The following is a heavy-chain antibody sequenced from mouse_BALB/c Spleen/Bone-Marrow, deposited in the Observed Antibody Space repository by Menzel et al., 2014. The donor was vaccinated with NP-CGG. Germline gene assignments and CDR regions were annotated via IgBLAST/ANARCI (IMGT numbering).Heavy chain of an antibody. CDR3: ARDQVYYYGSSYGYFDV. CDR2: ISNLAYSI. D-gene: IGHD1-1*01. V-gene: IGHV5-15*02. Sequence: EVQRVESGGGLVQPGGSRKLSCAASGFTFSDYGMAWVRQAPGKGPEWVAFISNLAYSIYYADTVTGRFTISRENAKNTLYLEISNLRSEDTAMYYCARDQVYYYGSSYGYFDVWGAGTTVTLSS. CDR1: GFTFSDYG. J-gene: IGHJ1*01.